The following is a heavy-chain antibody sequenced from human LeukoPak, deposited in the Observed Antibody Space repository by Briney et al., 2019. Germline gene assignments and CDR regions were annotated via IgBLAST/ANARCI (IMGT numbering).Heavy chain of an antibody. Sequence: GGSLRLSCAASGFTFSSYSMNWVRQAPGKGLEWVSSISSSSSCIYYADSVKGRFTISRDNAKNSLYLQMNSLRAEDTAVYYCAREVRHSSSPEDYWGQGTLVTVSS. CDR2: ISSSSSCI. J-gene: IGHJ4*02. CDR1: GFTFSSYS. CDR3: AREVRHSSSPEDY. D-gene: IGHD6-6*01. V-gene: IGHV3-21*01.